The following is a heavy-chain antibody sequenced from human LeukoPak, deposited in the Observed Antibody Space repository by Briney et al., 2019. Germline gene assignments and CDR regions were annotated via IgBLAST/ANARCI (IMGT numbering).Heavy chain of an antibody. J-gene: IGHJ4*02. CDR3: ASFAYCSSTSCAPGDY. CDR1: GFTFSSYG. D-gene: IGHD2-2*01. CDR2: IYYSGST. V-gene: IGHV4-39*01. Sequence: GSLRLSCAASGFTFSSYGMHWVRQAPGKGLEWIGSIYYSGSTYYNPSLKSRVTISVDTSKNQFSLKLSSVTAADTAVYYYASFAYCSSTSCAPGDYWGQGTLVTVSS.